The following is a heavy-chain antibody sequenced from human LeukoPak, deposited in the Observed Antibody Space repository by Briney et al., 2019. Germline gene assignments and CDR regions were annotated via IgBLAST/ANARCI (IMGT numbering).Heavy chain of an antibody. CDR3: ASFYGPLDY. D-gene: IGHD2/OR15-2a*01. J-gene: IGHJ4*02. V-gene: IGHV3-48*04. CDR2: ISSSSSTI. CDR1: GFTFISYS. Sequence: GGSLRLSCAASGFTFISYSMNWVRQAQGKGLEWVSYISSSSSTIYYADSVKGRFTISGDNAKNSLYLQMNSLRAEDTAVYYCASFYGPLDYWGQGTLVTVSS.